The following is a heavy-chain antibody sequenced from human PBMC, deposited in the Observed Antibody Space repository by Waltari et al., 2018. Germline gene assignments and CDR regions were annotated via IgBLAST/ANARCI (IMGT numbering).Heavy chain of an antibody. CDR3: ARALLGYCSSTSCLNYYYYMDV. Sequence: QVQLVQSGAEVKKPGSSVKVSCKASGGTFSSYAISWVRPAPGPGLEWMGGIIPIFGTANYAQKFQGRVTITADESTSTAYMELSSLRSEDTAVYYCARALLGYCSSTSCLNYYYYMDVWGKGTTVTVSS. D-gene: IGHD2-2*01. V-gene: IGHV1-69*13. J-gene: IGHJ6*03. CDR2: IIPIFGTA. CDR1: GGTFSSYA.